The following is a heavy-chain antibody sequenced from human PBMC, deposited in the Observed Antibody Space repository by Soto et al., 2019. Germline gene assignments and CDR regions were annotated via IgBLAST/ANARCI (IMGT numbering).Heavy chain of an antibody. CDR1: GGSFSGYY. CDR2: INHSGST. Sequence: SETLSLTCAVYGGSFSGYYCSWSRQPPGKGLEWIGEINHSGSTNYNPSLKSRVTISVDTSKNQFSLKLSSVTAADTAVYYCARLIREWLDGVGYGMDVWGQGTTVTVSS. V-gene: IGHV4-34*01. J-gene: IGHJ6*02. CDR3: ARLIREWLDGVGYGMDV. D-gene: IGHD6-19*01.